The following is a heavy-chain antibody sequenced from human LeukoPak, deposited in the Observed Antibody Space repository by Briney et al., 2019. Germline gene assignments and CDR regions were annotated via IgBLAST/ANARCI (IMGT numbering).Heavy chain of an antibody. CDR2: ISYDGSNK. CDR1: GFTFSSYV. CDR3: ASAGYSSFFYFDY. D-gene: IGHD5-18*01. V-gene: IGHV3-30-3*01. J-gene: IGHJ4*02. Sequence: GGSLRLSCAASGFTFSSYVMHWVRQAPGKGLEWVAVISYDGSNKYYADSVKGRFTISRDNSKNSLYLQMNSLRAEDTAVYYCASAGYSSFFYFDYWGQGTLVTVSS.